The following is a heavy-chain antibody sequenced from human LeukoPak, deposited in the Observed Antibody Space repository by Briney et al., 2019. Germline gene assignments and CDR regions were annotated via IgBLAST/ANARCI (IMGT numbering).Heavy chain of an antibody. CDR1: GFSLSSST. CDR2: ISISGTII. V-gene: IGHV3-48*01. CDR3: ARETRYDESFDA. D-gene: IGHD3-22*01. J-gene: IGHJ3*01. Sequence: GGSLRLSCAASGFSLSSSTLNWVRQAPGKGLEWVSYISISGTIIYYADSVKGRFTISRDNAKNSLYLQMNSLRAEDTAVYYCARETRYDESFDAWGQGTMVTVSS.